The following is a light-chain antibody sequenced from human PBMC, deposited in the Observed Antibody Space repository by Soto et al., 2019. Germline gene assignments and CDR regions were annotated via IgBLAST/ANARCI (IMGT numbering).Light chain of an antibody. Sequence: QSALTQPASVSGSPGQSITISCTGSSSDVGGYNYVSWCQQHPGKAPKLMIYEVSNRPSGVSNRFSGSKSGNTASLTISGLQAEDEGDYYCSSYTSSSTLVFGGGTKLTV. CDR3: SSYTSSSTLV. CDR1: SSDVGGYNY. CDR2: EVS. J-gene: IGLJ3*02. V-gene: IGLV2-14*01.